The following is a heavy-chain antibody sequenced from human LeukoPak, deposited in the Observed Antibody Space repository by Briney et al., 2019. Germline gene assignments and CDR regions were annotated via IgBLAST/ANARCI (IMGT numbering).Heavy chain of an antibody. CDR1: GFTFSSYA. V-gene: IGHV3-23*01. CDR2: ISGSGGST. J-gene: IGHJ4*02. D-gene: IGHD5-18*01. CDR3: AKTLQLWPTGDY. Sequence: GGSLRLSCAASGFTFSSYAMSWVRQAPGKGLEWVSAISGSGGSTYYADSVKGRFAISRDNSKNTLYLQMNSLRAEDTAVYYCAKTLQLWPTGDYWGQGTLVTVSS.